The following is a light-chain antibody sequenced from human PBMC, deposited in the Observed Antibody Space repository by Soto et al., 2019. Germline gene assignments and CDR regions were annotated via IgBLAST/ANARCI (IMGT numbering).Light chain of an antibody. J-gene: IGLJ1*01. Sequence: QSVLTQPPSVSGSPGQSVTISCTGTSTDFVSYNRVSWYQQPPGTAPKLMIYEVNNRPSGVSNRFSGSKSGNTASLTISGLQAEDEADHYCSSYTSSSTLYVFGTGTKVTVL. V-gene: IGLV2-18*02. CDR2: EVN. CDR1: STDFVSYNR. CDR3: SSYTSSSTLYV.